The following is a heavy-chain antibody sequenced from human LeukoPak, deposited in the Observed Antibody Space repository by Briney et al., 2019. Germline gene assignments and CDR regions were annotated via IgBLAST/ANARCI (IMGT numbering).Heavy chain of an antibody. D-gene: IGHD1-26*01. CDR2: IIPIFGTA. J-gene: IGHJ4*02. CDR1: GGTFSSYA. V-gene: IGHV1-69*05. CDR3: ARVIGGSGSYFFDY. Sequence: ASVKVSCKASGGTFSSYAISWVRQAPGQGLEWRGGIIPIFGTANYAQKFQGRVTITRNTSISTAYMELSSLRSEDTAVYYCARVIGGSGSYFFDYWGQGTLVTVSS.